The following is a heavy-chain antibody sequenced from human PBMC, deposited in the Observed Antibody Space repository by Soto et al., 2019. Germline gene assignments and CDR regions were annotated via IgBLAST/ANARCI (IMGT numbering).Heavy chain of an antibody. CDR3: ARNGNFYDSGGSRDY. V-gene: IGHV3-21*01. CDR1: GFTFSSYN. CDR2: ISASSTYI. Sequence: PGGSLRLSCVGSGFTFSSYNMHWVRQAPGKGLEWVSSISASSTYIHYADSVKGRFTISRDNANNSLYLHMNSLRAADTAVYYCARNGNFYDSGGSRDYWGQGTLVTVSS. J-gene: IGHJ4*02. D-gene: IGHD3-22*01.